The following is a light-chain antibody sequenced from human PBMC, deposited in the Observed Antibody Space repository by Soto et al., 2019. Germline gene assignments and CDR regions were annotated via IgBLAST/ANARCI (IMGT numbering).Light chain of an antibody. CDR3: QQYNSYSRT. J-gene: IGKJ1*01. CDR2: DAS. Sequence: DIQMTQSPSPLSASVGDRVTITCRARQSISSWLAWYQQKPGKAPKLLNYDASSLESGVPSRFSGSGSGTEFTLTISSLQPDDFATYYCQQYNSYSRTFGQGTKVEI. V-gene: IGKV1-5*01. CDR1: QSISSW.